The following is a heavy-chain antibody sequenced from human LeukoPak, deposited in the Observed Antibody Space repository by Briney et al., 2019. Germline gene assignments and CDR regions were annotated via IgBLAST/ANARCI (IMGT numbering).Heavy chain of an antibody. Sequence: SETLSLTCAVYGGSFSGYYWSWIRQPPGKGLEWIGEINHSGSTNYNPSLKSRVTISVDTSKNQFSLKLSSVTAADTAVYHCARDPPYYDFWSGPLRGAFDIWGQGTMVTVSS. J-gene: IGHJ3*02. D-gene: IGHD3-3*01. CDR3: ARDPPYYDFWSGPLRGAFDI. CDR1: GGSFSGYY. CDR2: INHSGST. V-gene: IGHV4-34*01.